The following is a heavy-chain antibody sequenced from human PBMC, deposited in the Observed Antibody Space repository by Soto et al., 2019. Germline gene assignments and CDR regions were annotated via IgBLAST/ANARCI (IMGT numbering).Heavy chain of an antibody. CDR2: ISGSGGYT. V-gene: IGHV3-23*01. CDR1: GVTFSNYA. CDR3: AKFKGGTPGYCTTTSCPEDY. D-gene: IGHD2-2*01. Sequence: EVQLLESGGGLVQPGGSLRLSCAGTGVTFSNYAMSWVRQAPGKGLEWVSAISGSGGYTYYAEPVKGRFTISRDNSKDTLYLQMNSLRAEDTAVYYCAKFKGGTPGYCTTTSCPEDYWGQGTLVTVSS. J-gene: IGHJ4*02.